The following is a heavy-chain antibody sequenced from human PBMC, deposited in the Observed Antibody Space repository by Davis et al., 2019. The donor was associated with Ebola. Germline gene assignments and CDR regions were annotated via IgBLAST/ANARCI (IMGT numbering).Heavy chain of an antibody. J-gene: IGHJ6*02. CDR2: IYYSGST. V-gene: IGHV4-59*11. Sequence: MPSETLSLTFTVPGGSISIHHWSWIWPPPGKRLEWIGYIYYSGSTNYSPSLKSRVTISVDTSKNQFSLKLSSVTAADTAVYYCARERYGTTWDYYYYGMDVWGQGTTVTVSS. CDR1: GGSISIHH. CDR3: ARERYGTTWDYYYYGMDV. D-gene: IGHD1-7*01.